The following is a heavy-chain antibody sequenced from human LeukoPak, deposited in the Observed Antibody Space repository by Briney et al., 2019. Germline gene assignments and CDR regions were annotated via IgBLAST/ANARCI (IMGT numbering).Heavy chain of an antibody. CDR1: GGSISSSSYY. D-gene: IGHD6-13*01. Sequence: SETLSLTCTVSGGSISSSSYYWGWIRQPPGKGLEWIGSIYYSGSTNYNPSLKSRATISEDTSKNQFSLELSSVTAADTAVYYCARHRHIPATGTNNFDYWGQGTLVTVSS. V-gene: IGHV4-39*01. CDR3: ARHRHIPATGTNNFDY. J-gene: IGHJ4*02. CDR2: IYYSGST.